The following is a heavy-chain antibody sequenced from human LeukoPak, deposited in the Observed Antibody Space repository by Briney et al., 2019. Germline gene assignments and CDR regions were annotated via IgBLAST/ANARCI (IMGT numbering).Heavy chain of an antibody. CDR3: ARESHYYDSSGYYYYFDY. CDR1: DEPFSGYY. D-gene: IGHD3-22*01. J-gene: IGHJ4*02. CDR2: IYYSGST. V-gene: IGHV4-38-2*02. Sequence: SETLSLTRAISDEPFSGYYWGWIRQPPGKGLEWIGSIYYSGSTYYNPSLKSRVTISVDTSKNQFSLKLSSVTAADTAVYYCARESHYYDSSGYYYYFDYWGQGILVTVSS.